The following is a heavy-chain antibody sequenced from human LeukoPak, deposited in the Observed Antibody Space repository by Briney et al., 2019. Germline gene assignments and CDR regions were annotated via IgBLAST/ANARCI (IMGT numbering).Heavy chain of an antibody. CDR1: GYTFTGYY. CDR3: ARDRGIVATNYYYYGMDV. J-gene: IGHJ6*02. V-gene: IGHV1-2*04. CDR2: INPNSGGT. D-gene: IGHD5-12*01. Sequence: GASVKVSCKASGYTFTGYYMHWVRQARGQGLEWMGWINPNSGGTNYAQKFQGWVTLTRDTSISTAYMELSRLRSDDTAVYYCARDRGIVATNYYYYGMDVWGQGTTVTVSS.